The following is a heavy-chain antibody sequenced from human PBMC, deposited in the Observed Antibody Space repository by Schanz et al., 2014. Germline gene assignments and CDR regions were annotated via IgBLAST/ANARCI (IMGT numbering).Heavy chain of an antibody. CDR1: GFAFSSYS. CDR3: AREEGWGIAAAGPKHYYYGMDV. J-gene: IGHJ6*02. D-gene: IGHD6-13*01. Sequence: QLVGSGGGLIQPGGSLRLSCTASGFAFSSYSMNWVRQAPGKGLEWVSYISSSGTTIYYADSVKGRFTISRDNAKNSLFLQMNSLRVEDTAVYYCAREEGWGIAAAGPKHYYYGMDVWGQGTTVTGSS. CDR2: ISSSGTTI. V-gene: IGHV3-48*01.